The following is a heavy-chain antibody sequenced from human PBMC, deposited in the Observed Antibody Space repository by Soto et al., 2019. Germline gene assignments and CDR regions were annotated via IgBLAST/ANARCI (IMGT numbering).Heavy chain of an antibody. Sequence: PSETLSLTCSVSGDSISSVDYFWAWIRQPPGQALEYIGYIYKSATTYYNPSFESRVAISLDTSKSQFSLNLNSVTASDTAVYYCVSQRTSVLTQAYFDYWGPGALVTVSS. D-gene: IGHD2-8*01. CDR1: GDSISSVDYF. CDR2: IYKSATT. J-gene: IGHJ4*02. V-gene: IGHV4-39*01. CDR3: VSQRTSVLTQAYFDY.